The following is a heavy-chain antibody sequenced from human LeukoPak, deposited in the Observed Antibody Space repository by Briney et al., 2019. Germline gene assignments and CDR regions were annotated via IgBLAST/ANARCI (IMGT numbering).Heavy chain of an antibody. V-gene: IGHV4-59*01. CDR1: GGSISTYY. Sequence: SETLSLTCTVSGGSISTYYWSWLRQPPGKGLEWIGYIYYSGSTEYNTSLKSRVTISVDTTKNQLSLKLRSVTAADTAVYYCARDSRFSSVAARYLDVFDIWGQGTMVTVSS. D-gene: IGHD6-6*01. CDR2: IYYSGST. J-gene: IGHJ3*02. CDR3: ARDSRFSSVAARYLDVFDI.